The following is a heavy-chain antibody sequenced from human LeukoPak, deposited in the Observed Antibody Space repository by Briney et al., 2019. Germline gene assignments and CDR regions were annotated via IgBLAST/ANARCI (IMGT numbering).Heavy chain of an antibody. J-gene: IGHJ4*02. Sequence: GGSLRLSCAASEFTFSNYAMTWVRQAPGKGLEWVSAIGGSGAGTYYADSVRGRFTISRDNSKNTLYLQMNSLRAEDTAIYYCAKYRWKYSGPDYWGQGTLVTVSS. V-gene: IGHV3-23*01. D-gene: IGHD1-7*01. CDR2: IGGSGAGT. CDR3: AKYRWKYSGPDY. CDR1: EFTFSNYA.